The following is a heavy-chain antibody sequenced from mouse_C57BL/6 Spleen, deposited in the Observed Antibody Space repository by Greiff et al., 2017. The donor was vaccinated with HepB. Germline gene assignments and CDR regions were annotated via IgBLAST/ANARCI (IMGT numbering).Heavy chain of an antibody. D-gene: IGHD6-1*01. CDR1: GFTFSSYA. CDR3: ARDRQGRGNYAMDY. Sequence: EVKLVESGGGLVKPGGSLKLSCAASGFTFSSYAMSWVRQNPEKRLEWVATISDGGSYTYYTDNVKGRYTISRDNAKNNMNLHMSHLKSEDAAMYDCARDRQGRGNYAMDYWGQGTSVTVSS. J-gene: IGHJ4*01. CDR2: ISDGGSYT. V-gene: IGHV5-4*01.